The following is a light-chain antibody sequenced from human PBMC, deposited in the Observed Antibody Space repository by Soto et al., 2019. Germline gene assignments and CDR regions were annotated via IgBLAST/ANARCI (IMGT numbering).Light chain of an antibody. Sequence: SYELTQPLSVSVALGQTARITCGGNNIGSKNVHWYQQKPGQAPVLVIYRDSNRPSGIPERFSGSNSGNTATLTISRAQAGDEADYYCQVWDSSQGVFGTGTKLPVL. CDR1: NIGSKN. CDR2: RDS. J-gene: IGLJ1*01. V-gene: IGLV3-9*01. CDR3: QVWDSSQGV.